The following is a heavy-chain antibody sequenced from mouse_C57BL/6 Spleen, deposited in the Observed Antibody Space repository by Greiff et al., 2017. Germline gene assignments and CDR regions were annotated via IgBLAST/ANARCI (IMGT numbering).Heavy chain of an antibody. V-gene: IGHV5-17*01. CDR2: ISSGSSTI. CDR3: ARSYGKVYYFDY. Sequence: EVKLVESGGGLVKPGGSLKLSCAASGFTFSDYGMYWVRQAPEKGLEWVAYISSGSSTIYYADTVKGRFTISRDNAKNTLFLQMTSLRSEDTAMYYWARSYGKVYYFDYWGQGTTLTVSS. CDR1: GFTFSDYG. J-gene: IGHJ2*01. D-gene: IGHD1-1*01.